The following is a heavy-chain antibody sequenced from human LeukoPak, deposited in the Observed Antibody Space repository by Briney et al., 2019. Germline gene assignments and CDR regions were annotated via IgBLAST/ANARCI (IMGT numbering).Heavy chain of an antibody. CDR2: IYYSGST. D-gene: IGHD6-19*01. J-gene: IGHJ4*02. Sequence: PSETLSLTCAVSGYSISSSNWWGWIRQPPGKGLEWIGYIYYSGSTYYNPSLQSRVTISVDTSKNQFSLELSSVTAADTAVYYCARGSRRLADFHYWGQGTLVTVSS. V-gene: IGHV4-28*03. CDR1: GYSISSSNW. CDR3: ARGSRRLADFHY.